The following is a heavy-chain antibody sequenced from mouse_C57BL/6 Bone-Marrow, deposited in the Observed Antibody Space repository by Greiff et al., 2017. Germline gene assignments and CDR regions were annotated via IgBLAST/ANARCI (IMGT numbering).Heavy chain of an antibody. CDR1: GYTFTSYW. Sequence: QVQLQQPGAELVRPGTSVKLSCKASGYTFTSYWMHWVKQRPGPGLEWIGVIDPSDSYTNYNQKFTGKATLTVDTSSSTAYMQLSSLTAEDSAVYYCARGITTVVARDYWYFDVWGTVTTVTVSS. CDR3: ARGITTVVARDYWYFDV. D-gene: IGHD1-1*01. J-gene: IGHJ1*03. V-gene: IGHV1-59*01. CDR2: IDPSDSYT.